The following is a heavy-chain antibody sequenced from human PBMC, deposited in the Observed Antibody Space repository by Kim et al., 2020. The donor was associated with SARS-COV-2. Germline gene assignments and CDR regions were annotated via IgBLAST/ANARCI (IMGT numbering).Heavy chain of an antibody. CDR1: GYTFTSYA. J-gene: IGHJ5*02. D-gene: IGHD5-18*01. CDR2: INTNTGNP. CDR3: ARCRYSYGPNWFDP. Sequence: ASVKVSCKASGYTFTSYAMNWVRQAPGQGLEWMGWINTNTGNPTYAQGFTRRFVFSLDTSVSTAYLQISSLKAEDTAVYYCARCRYSYGPNWFDPWGQGTLVTVPS. V-gene: IGHV7-4-1*02.